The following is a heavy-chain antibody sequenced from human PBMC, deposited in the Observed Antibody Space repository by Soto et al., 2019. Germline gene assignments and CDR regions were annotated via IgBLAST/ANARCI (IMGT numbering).Heavy chain of an antibody. J-gene: IGHJ6*02. Sequence: QVQLVRSGAEVKKPGASVKVSCKASGSTFTSYSISWVRQAPGQGLEWMGWISAYNDNTNYAQNLQGRVTMTTDTSTSTAYMELRSLRSDDTAVYYCARDHYYVSGTLYDYGMDVWGQGTTVTVSS. CDR3: ARDHYYVSGTLYDYGMDV. D-gene: IGHD3-10*01. CDR2: ISAYNDNT. V-gene: IGHV1-18*04. CDR1: GSTFTSYS.